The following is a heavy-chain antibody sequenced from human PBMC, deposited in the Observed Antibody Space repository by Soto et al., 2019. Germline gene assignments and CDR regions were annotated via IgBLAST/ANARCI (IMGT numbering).Heavy chain of an antibody. D-gene: IGHD3-10*01. V-gene: IGHV4-59*08. Sequence: SETLSLTCTVSGGSITYYYWSWIRQSPGKGQEWIGYIYDSENTNYNPSLRRRVNIAIDTSKNQFSLRLTSVTAADTAVYYCARLNGSGSSDRRGFVYWGQGSQVTVSS. CDR3: ARLNGSGSSDRRGFVY. J-gene: IGHJ4*02. CDR2: IYDSENT. CDR1: GGSITYYY.